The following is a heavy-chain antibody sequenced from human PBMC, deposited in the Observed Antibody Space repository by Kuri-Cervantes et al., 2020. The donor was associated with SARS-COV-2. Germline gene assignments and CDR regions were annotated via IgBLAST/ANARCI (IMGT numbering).Heavy chain of an antibody. V-gene: IGHV3-30*07. CDR2: ISYDGSNK. CDR3: ARAGVRDSSSSLDY. J-gene: IGHJ4*02. Sequence: LSLTCTASGFTFSSYAMHWVRQAPGKGLEWVAVISYDGSNKYYADSVKGRFTISRDNSKNTLYLQMNSLRAEDTAVYYCARAGVRDSSSSLDYWGQGTLVTVSS. D-gene: IGHD6-13*01. CDR1: GFTFSSYA.